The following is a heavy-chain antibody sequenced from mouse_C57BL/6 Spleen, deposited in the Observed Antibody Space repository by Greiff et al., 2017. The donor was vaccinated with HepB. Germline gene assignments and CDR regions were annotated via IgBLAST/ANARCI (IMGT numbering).Heavy chain of an antibody. V-gene: IGHV1-55*01. D-gene: IGHD1-1*02. J-gene: IGHJ2*01. Sequence: QVQLQQSGAELVKPGASVKMSCKASGYTFTSYWITWVKQRPGQGLEWIGDIYPGSGSTNYNEKFKSKATLTVDTSSSTAYMQLSSLTSEDSAVYYCAREGGITMYYFDYWGQGTTLTVSS. CDR2: IYPGSGST. CDR1: GYTFTSYW. CDR3: AREGGITMYYFDY.